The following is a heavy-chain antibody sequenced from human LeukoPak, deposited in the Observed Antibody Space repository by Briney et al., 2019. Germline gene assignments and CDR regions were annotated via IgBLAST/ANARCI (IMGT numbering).Heavy chain of an antibody. CDR1: GFTFSSYG. J-gene: IGHJ6*02. Sequence: GRSLRLSCAASGFTFSSYGMHWVRQAPGKGLEWVAVISYDGSNKYYADSVKGRFTISRDNSKNTLYLQMNSLRAEDTAVYYCAKEIQQDEWGQGTTVTVSS. V-gene: IGHV3-30*18. CDR3: AKEIQQDE. CDR2: ISYDGSNK.